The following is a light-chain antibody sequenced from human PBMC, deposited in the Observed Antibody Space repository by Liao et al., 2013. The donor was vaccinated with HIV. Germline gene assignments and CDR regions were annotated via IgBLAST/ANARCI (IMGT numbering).Light chain of an antibody. Sequence: SYELTQPPSVSVSPGQTASITCSGDKLGDKYACWYQQKPGQSPVLVIYQDSRRPSGIHERFSGSNSGNTATLTISGTQAVDEGDYYCEAWYFSTGVFGTGTKVTVL. CDR1: KLGDKY. J-gene: IGLJ1*01. CDR2: QDS. CDR3: EAWYFSTGV. V-gene: IGLV3-1*01.